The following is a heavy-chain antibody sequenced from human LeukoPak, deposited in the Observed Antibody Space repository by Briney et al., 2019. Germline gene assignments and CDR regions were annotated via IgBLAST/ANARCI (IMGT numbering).Heavy chain of an antibody. J-gene: IGHJ4*02. CDR1: GGTFSSYA. CDR3: ARDLGSGGVFDY. CDR2: IIPIFGTA. D-gene: IGHD3-10*01. V-gene: IGHV1-69*13. Sequence: SVKVSCKASGGTFSSYAISWVRQAPGQGLEWMGGIIPIFGTANYAQKFQGRVTITADGSTSTAYMELSSLRSEDTAVYYCARDLGSGGVFDYWGQGTLVTVSS.